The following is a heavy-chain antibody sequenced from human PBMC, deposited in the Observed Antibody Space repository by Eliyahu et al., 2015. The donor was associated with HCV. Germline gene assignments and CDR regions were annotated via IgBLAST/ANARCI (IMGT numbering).Heavy chain of an antibody. J-gene: IGHJ6*02. V-gene: IGHV4-31*03. Sequence: QVQLQESGPGLVKPSQTLSLXCTXSGGXISSGGYYWSWIRQHPGKGLEWIGYIYYSGSTYYNPSLKSRVTISVDTSKNQFSLKLSSVTAADTAVYYCARDSQPLRSPLGGMDVWGQGTTVTVSS. CDR3: ARDSQPLRSPLGGMDV. CDR2: IYYSGST. D-gene: IGHD1-14*01. CDR1: GGXISSGGYY.